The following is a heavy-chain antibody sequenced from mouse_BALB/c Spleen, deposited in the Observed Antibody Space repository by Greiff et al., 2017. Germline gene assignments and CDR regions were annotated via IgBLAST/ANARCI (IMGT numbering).Heavy chain of an antibody. V-gene: IGHV14-3*02. CDR3: ARGYYGSSSYYYAMDY. J-gene: IGHJ4*01. CDR1: GFNIKDTY. CDR2: IDPANGNT. D-gene: IGHD1-1*01. Sequence: VQLKQSGAELVKPGASVKLSCTASGFNIKDTYMHWVKQRPEQGLEWIGRIDPANGNTKYDPKFQGKATITADTSSNTAYLQLSSLTSEDTAVYYCARGYYGSSSYYYAMDYWGQGTSVTVAS.